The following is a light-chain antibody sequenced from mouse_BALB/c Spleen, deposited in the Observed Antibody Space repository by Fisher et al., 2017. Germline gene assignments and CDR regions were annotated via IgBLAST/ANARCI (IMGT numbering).Light chain of an antibody. V-gene: IGKV8-28*01. CDR3: WQGTHFPRT. Sequence: DIVLTQSPSSLSVSTGEKVTMSCKSSQSLLNSGNQKNYLAWYQQKPGQPPKLLIYGASTRESGVPDRFTGSGSGTDFTLKISRVEAEDLGVYYCWQGTHFPRTFGGGTKLEIK. J-gene: IGKJ1*01. CDR1: QSLLNSGNQKNY. CDR2: GAS.